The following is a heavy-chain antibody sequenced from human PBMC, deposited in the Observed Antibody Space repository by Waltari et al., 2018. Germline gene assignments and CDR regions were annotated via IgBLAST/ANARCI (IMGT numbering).Heavy chain of an antibody. Sequence: EVQLLESGGGLVQPGGSLRLSCAASGFTFSSYAMSWVRQAPGKGLEWVSGIYSCGSTYYADSVKGRFTISRDNSKNTLYLQMNSLRAEDTAVYYCAKAESSHGPAALYYMDVWGKGTTVTVSS. CDR2: IYSCGST. J-gene: IGHJ6*03. V-gene: IGHV3-23*03. D-gene: IGHD2-2*01. CDR1: GFTFSSYA. CDR3: AKAESSHGPAALYYMDV.